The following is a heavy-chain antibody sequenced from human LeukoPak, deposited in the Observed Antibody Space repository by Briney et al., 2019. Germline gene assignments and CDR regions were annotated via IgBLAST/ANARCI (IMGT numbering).Heavy chain of an antibody. CDR3: AREHSSSSGKVFDY. J-gene: IGHJ4*02. D-gene: IGHD6-6*01. CDR1: GYTFPGYY. V-gene: IGHV1-2*02. CDR2: INPNSGGT. Sequence: GASVKVSCKASGYTFPGYYMHWVRQAPGQGLEWMGWINPNSGGTNYAQKFQGRVTMTRDTSISTAYMELRRLRSDDTAVYYCAREHSSSSGKVFDYWGQGTLVTVSS.